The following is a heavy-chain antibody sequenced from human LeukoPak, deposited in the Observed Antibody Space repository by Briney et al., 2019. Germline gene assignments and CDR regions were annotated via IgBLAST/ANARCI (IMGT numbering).Heavy chain of an antibody. V-gene: IGHV4-61*05. CDR2: IYYSGST. D-gene: IGHD5-12*01. CDR1: GGSISTSNYY. J-gene: IGHJ4*02. CDR3: ARGLATVDY. Sequence: SETLSLTCTVSGGSISTSNYYWGWIRQPPGKGLEWIGYIYYSGSTNYNPSLKSRVTISVDTSKNQFSLKLSSVTAADTAVYYCARGLATVDYWGQGTLVSVSS.